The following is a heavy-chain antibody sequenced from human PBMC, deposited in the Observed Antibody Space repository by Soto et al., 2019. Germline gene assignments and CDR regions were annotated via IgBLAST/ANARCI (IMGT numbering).Heavy chain of an antibody. D-gene: IGHD2-15*01. CDR3: VREPRYCSGGSCSIMGDAFDI. J-gene: IGHJ3*02. Sequence: EVQLVESGGGLVQPGGSLRLSCVASGFTVTDIYMNWVRQAPGKGLEWVSVIYNEFTDYADSVRGRFSISTDSSKNGLYLQMNSLRAEDSAVYYCVREPRYCSGGSCSIMGDAFDIWGQGTMVTVSS. V-gene: IGHV3-66*01. CDR2: IYNEFT. CDR1: GFTVTDIY.